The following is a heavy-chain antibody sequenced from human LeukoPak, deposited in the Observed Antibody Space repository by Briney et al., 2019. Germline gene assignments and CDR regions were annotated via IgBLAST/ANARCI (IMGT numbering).Heavy chain of an antibody. CDR1: GGSISGGSYY. V-gene: IGHV4-61*02. CDR2: IYITGST. J-gene: IGHJ6*03. D-gene: IGHD6-19*01. CDR3: VRDSRIVVAGTYYYYHMDV. Sequence: PSETLSLTCTVSGGSISGGSYYWSWIRQPAGKGLEWIGRIYITGSTNYNPSLKSRVTMSVDTSKNQFSLNVSSVTAADTAVYYCVRDSRIVVAGTYYYYHMDVWGKGTTVTISS.